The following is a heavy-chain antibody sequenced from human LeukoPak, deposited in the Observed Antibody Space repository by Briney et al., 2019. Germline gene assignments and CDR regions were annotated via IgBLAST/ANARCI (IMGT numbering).Heavy chain of an antibody. Sequence: SETLSLTCTVSGGSISSSSYYWGWIRQPPGKGLEWIGSIYYSGSTYYNPSLKSRVTISVDTSKNQFSLKLSSVTAADTAVYYCATSGMVRGVIISYVYWGQGTLVTVSS. CDR1: GGSISSSSYY. CDR2: IYYSGST. D-gene: IGHD3-10*01. CDR3: ATSGMVRGVIISYVY. V-gene: IGHV4-39*01. J-gene: IGHJ4*02.